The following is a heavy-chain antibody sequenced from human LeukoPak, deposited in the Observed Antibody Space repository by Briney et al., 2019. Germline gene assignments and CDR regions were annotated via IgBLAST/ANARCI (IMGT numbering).Heavy chain of an antibody. CDR2: ISYDGSNK. Sequence: PGGSLRLSCAASGFTFSSYGMHWVRQAPGKGLEWVAVISYDGSNKYYADSVKGRCTISRDNSKNTLYLQMNSLRAEDTAVYYCAKAVIAAAIPNWFDPWGQGTLVTVSS. CDR3: AKAVIAAAIPNWFDP. D-gene: IGHD6-13*01. V-gene: IGHV3-30*18. CDR1: GFTFSSYG. J-gene: IGHJ5*02.